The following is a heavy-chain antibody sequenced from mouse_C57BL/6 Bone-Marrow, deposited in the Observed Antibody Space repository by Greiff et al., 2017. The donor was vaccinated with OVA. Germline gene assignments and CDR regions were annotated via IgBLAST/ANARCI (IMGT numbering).Heavy chain of an antibody. V-gene: IGHV5-9-1*02. CDR3: TRAILGGRYPYLDY. J-gene: IGHJ2*01. D-gene: IGHD1-1*01. CDR2: ISSGGDYI. CDR1: GFTFSSYA. Sequence: EVQLVESGEGLVKPGGSLKLSCAASGFTFSSYAMSWVRQTPEKRLEWVAYISSGGDYIYYADTVKGRFTISRDNARNTLYLQMSSLKSEDTAMYYCTRAILGGRYPYLDYWGQGTTLTVTS.